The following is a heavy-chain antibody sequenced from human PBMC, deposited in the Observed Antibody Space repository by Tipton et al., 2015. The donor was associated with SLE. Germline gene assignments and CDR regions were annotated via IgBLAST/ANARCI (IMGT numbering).Heavy chain of an antibody. J-gene: IGHJ4*02. V-gene: IGHV4-34*09. Sequence: TLSLTCAVYGGSFSGYYWSWIRQPPGKGLEWIGEINHSGSTNYNPSLKSRVTISVDTSENRFSLKLSSVIAADTAVYYCARSIVVVPVFDSWGQGTLVTVSS. CDR2: INHSGST. D-gene: IGHD2-2*01. CDR1: GGSFSGYY. CDR3: ARSIVVVPVFDS.